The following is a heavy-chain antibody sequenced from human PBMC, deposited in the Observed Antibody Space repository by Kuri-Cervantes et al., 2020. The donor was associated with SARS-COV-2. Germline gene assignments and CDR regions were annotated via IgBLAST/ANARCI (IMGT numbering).Heavy chain of an antibody. J-gene: IGHJ6*02. D-gene: IGHD1-1*01. Sequence: LSLTCAASGFTFSSYAMHWVRQAPGTGLEWVAVISYDGSNKYYADSVKGRFTISRDNSKNTLYLQMNSLRAEDTAVYYCARDFNWRDPDYYYYGMDAWGQGTTVTVSS. CDR3: ARDFNWRDPDYYYYGMDA. CDR2: ISYDGSNK. CDR1: GFTFSSYA. V-gene: IGHV3-30-3*01.